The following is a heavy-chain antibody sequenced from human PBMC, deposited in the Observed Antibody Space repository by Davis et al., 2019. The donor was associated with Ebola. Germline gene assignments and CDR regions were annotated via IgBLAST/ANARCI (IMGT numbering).Heavy chain of an antibody. Sequence: AASVKVSCKASGYTFSTYGITWVRQAPGQGLEWMGWISAYNGKTNYAQRFQGRVTMTTDTSTNTAFMELRSLRSDDTAMYYCARVKMVLTDNWLDPWGQGTLVTVSS. CDR3: ARVKMVLTDNWLDP. CDR1: GYTFSTYG. V-gene: IGHV1-18*01. CDR2: ISAYNGKT. D-gene: IGHD4/OR15-4a*01. J-gene: IGHJ5*02.